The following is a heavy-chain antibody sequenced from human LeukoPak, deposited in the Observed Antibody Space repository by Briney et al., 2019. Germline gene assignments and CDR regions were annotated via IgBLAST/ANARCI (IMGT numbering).Heavy chain of an antibody. D-gene: IGHD3-10*01. V-gene: IGHV3-74*01. CDR2: ISSDGSIT. CDR1: GFTFSTYW. J-gene: IGHJ4*02. CDR3: ARHLNYYLDY. Sequence: GGSLRLSYAASGFTFSTYWMHWVRQAPGKGLVWVSRISSDGSITGYADPVKGRFTISRDNAKNTLYLQMNSLRAEDTAVYYCARHLNYYLDYWGQGTLVTVSS.